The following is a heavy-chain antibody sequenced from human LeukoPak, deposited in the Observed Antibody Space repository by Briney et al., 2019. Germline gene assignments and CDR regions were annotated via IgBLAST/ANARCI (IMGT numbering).Heavy chain of an antibody. CDR2: ISAYNGNT. CDR1: GYTFTSYG. V-gene: IGHV1-18*01. D-gene: IGHD3-22*01. J-gene: IGHJ4*02. Sequence: GASVKVSCKASGYTFTSYGISWVRQAPGQGLEWMGWISAYNGNTDYAQKLQGRVTMTTDTSTSTAYMGLRSLRSDDTAVYYCARDHSSGYSDYWGQGTLVTVSS. CDR3: ARDHSSGYSDY.